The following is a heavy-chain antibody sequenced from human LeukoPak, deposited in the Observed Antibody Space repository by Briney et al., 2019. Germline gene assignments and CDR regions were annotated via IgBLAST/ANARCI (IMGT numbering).Heavy chain of an antibody. CDR1: GFTFSSYG. CDR2: IWYDGSNK. V-gene: IGHV3-33*06. Sequence: GRSLRLSCAASGFTFSSYGMHWVRQAPGKGLEWVAVIWYDGSNKYYADSVKGRFTISRDNSKNTLYLQMNSLRAEDTAVYYCAKEEYYDFWSSYPPQTTYYYYYMDVWGEGTTVTVSS. D-gene: IGHD3-3*01. CDR3: AKEEYYDFWSSYPPQTTYYYYYMDV. J-gene: IGHJ6*03.